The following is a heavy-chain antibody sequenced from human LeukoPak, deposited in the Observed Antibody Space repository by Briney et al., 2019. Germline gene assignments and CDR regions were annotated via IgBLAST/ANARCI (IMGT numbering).Heavy chain of an antibody. Sequence: ASVKVSCKVSGYTFTGYYMHWVRQAPGQGLEWMGWINPNSGGTNYAQKFRGRVTMTRDTSISTAYMELSRLRSDDTAVYYCARASTTIFGVVINYAFDIWGQGTMVTVSS. CDR3: ARASTTIFGVVINYAFDI. CDR2: INPNSGGT. V-gene: IGHV1-2*02. J-gene: IGHJ3*02. CDR1: GYTFTGYY. D-gene: IGHD3-3*01.